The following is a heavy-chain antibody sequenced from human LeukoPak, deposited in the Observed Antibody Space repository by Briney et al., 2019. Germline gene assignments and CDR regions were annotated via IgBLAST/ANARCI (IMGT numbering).Heavy chain of an antibody. D-gene: IGHD6-13*01. J-gene: IGHJ4*02. CDR1: GYTFTSYA. CDR3: AREIAAAAAGYFDY. V-gene: IGHV1-69*05. CDR2: IIPIFGTA. Sequence: SVKVSCKASGYTFTSYAISWVRQAPGQGLEWMGGIIPIFGTANYAQKFQGRVTITTDESTSTAYMELSSLRSEDTAVYYCAREIAAAAAGYFDYWGQGTLVTVSS.